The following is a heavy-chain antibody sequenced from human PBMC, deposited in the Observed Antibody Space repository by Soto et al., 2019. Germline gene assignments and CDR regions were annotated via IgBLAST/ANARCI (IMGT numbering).Heavy chain of an antibody. D-gene: IGHD3-10*01. V-gene: IGHV3-23*04. CDR1: GFTFGTYT. CDR3: AKDRQPDGFSPIDH. J-gene: IGHJ4*02. Sequence: EVQLAESAGGLVQPGGSLRLSCVASGFTFGTYTMSWVRQAPGQGLEWLSGIYGGGDGISYADSVKGRFTISRDNSRNTLYLQMNSLRSDDTAIYYCAKDRQPDGFSPIDHWGRGTLIIVSS. CDR2: IYGGGDGI.